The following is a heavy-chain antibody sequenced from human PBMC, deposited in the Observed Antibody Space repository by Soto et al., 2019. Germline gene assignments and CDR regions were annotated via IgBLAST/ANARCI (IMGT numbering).Heavy chain of an antibody. V-gene: IGHV1-69*06. CDR2: IIPIFGTA. J-gene: IGHJ5*02. CDR1: GGTFSSYA. Sequence: GASVQVSCKASGGTFSSYAISWVRQAPGQGLEWMGGIIPIFGTANYAQKLQGRVTITADKSTSTAYMELSSLRSEDTAVYYCAREIAAAGPTRILDNWFDPWGQGTLVTVSS. D-gene: IGHD6-13*01. CDR3: AREIAAAGPTRILDNWFDP.